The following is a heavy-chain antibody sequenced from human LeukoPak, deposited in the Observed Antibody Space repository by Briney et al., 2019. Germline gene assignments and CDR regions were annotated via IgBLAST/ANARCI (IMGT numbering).Heavy chain of an antibody. V-gene: IGHV1-46*01. CDR1: GYTFTSYY. CDR2: INPSGGST. Sequence: ASVKVSCKASGYTFTSYYMHWVRQAPGQGLEWMGIINPSGGSTSYAQKFQGRVTMTRDTSTSTVYMELSSLRAEDTAVYYCAKDSSGSYFRNTIFDYWGQGTLVTVSS. CDR3: AKDSSGSYFRNTIFDY. J-gene: IGHJ4*02. D-gene: IGHD1-26*01.